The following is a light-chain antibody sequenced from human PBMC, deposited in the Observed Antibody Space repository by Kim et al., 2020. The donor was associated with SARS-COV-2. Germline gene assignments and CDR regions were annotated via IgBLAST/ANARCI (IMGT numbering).Light chain of an antibody. V-gene: IGKV1-27*01. CDR1: QAIGNY. Sequence: ASVGDSVTITCRASQAIGNYLAWYQQTPGKAPKLLIFGASGLQSGVPSRFSGSGSGTDFTLTIISLQPDDVATYYCQKLDSAPFTFGPGTKVDIK. J-gene: IGKJ3*01. CDR2: GAS. CDR3: QKLDSAPFT.